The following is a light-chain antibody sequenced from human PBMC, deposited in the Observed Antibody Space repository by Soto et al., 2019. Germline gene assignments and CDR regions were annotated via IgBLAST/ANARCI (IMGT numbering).Light chain of an antibody. J-gene: IGKJ1*01. CDR3: QHYADWPLT. CDR1: QSVGSN. V-gene: IGKV3-15*01. CDR2: GAS. Sequence: EIVMTQSPGTLSVSPGERATLSRRASQSVGSNLAWYQQKHGQAPRLLIHGASTRASGVAARFSGSGSGTEFTLTINSLQSEDFAVYYCQHYADWPLTIGQGTKVDI.